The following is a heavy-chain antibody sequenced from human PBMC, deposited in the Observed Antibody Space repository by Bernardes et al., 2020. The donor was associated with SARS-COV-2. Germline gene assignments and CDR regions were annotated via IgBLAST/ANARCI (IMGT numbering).Heavy chain of an antibody. Sequence: SVKVSCKASGGTFTTFGINWVRQAPGQGLEWMGRIIPSLNIEYYAQKFQGRVTITADKRTNTAYLELSSLRSEDTAVYYCARDRSIVGANNDMDVWGLGTTVSVSS. CDR2: IIPSLNIE. CDR3: ARDRSIVGANNDMDV. V-gene: IGHV1-69*04. D-gene: IGHD1-26*01. J-gene: IGHJ6*02. CDR1: GGTFTTFG.